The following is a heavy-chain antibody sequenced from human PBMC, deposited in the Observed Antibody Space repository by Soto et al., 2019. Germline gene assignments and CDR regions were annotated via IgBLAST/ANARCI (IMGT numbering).Heavy chain of an antibody. D-gene: IGHD3-3*01. J-gene: IGHJ4*02. CDR3: ARVSGYYAPDY. CDR2: INAGNGNT. Sequence: QVQLVQSGAEVKKPGASVKVSCKASGYTFTSYAMHWVRQAPGQRLEWMGWINAGNGNTKYSQKFQGRVTITRDTSTSTAYMELSSLRSEDTAVYYCARVSGYYAPDYWGQGTLVTVSS. V-gene: IGHV1-3*01. CDR1: GYTFTSYA.